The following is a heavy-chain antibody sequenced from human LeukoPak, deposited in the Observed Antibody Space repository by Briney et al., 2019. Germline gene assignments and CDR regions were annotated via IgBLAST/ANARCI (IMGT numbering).Heavy chain of an antibody. CDR1: GFTFSSYG. D-gene: IGHD5-18*01. Sequence: GGSLRLSCAASGFTFSSYGMHWVRQAPGKGLEWVAFIRYDGSNKYYADSVKGRFTISRDNSKNTLYLQMDSLRAEDTAVYYCAKDSGYTYGYSVHWGQGTLVTVSS. V-gene: IGHV3-30*02. CDR3: AKDSGYTYGYSVH. J-gene: IGHJ4*02. CDR2: IRYDGSNK.